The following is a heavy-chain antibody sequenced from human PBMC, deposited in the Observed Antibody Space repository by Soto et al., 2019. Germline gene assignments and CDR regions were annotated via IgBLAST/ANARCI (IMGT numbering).Heavy chain of an antibody. V-gene: IGHV4-31*03. J-gene: IGHJ2*01. CDR1: GASISSGGYY. CDR3: ARDGRGRGIAVAGRFCYFDL. Sequence: QVQLQESGPGLVKPSQTLSLTCTFSGASISSGGYYWNWIRQHPGKGLEWIGYIYYSGSTYYNPSLESRVTIAVDSSKRELSLKRSSVTAADTAVYYWARDGRGRGIAVAGRFCYFDLWGRGTLVTVSS. CDR2: IYYSGST. D-gene: IGHD6-19*01.